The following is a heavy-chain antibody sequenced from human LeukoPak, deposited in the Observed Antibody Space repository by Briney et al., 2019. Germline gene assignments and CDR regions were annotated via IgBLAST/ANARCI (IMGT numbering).Heavy chain of an antibody. CDR1: GYTFTAYY. J-gene: IGHJ4*02. CDR2: INPNIGGT. V-gene: IGHV1-2*06. CDR3: ARDHEAGGWACGTY. Sequence: ASVRVSCXASGYTFTAYYMHWVRQARGQGLEWMGRINPNIGGTNYAQKFQGRVTVTRDTSINTAYMELSGLTSDDTAVYYCARDHEAGGWACGTYWGQGTLVTVSS. D-gene: IGHD1-26*01.